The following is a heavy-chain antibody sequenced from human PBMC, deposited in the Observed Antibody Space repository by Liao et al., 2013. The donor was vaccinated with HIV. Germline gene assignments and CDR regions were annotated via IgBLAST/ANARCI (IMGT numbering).Heavy chain of an antibody. J-gene: IGHJ6*03. CDR3: VRDVALVRGVTFDYYIDV. CDR1: GGSISSYS. Sequence: QVQLQESGPGLVKPSETLSLTCAISGGSISSYSWSWIRQPAGKGLEWIGRIFASGSTNYNPSLQSRVTISLDRSKNQFSLKLSSMTAADTAVYYCVRDVALVRGVTFDYYIDVWGKGTTVTVSS. V-gene: IGHV4-4*07. D-gene: IGHD3-10*01. CDR2: IFASGST.